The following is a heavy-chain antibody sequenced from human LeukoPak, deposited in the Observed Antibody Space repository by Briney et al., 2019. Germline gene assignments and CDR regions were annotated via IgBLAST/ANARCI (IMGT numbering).Heavy chain of an antibody. V-gene: IGHV3-21*04. CDR1: GFTFSSYS. Sequence: GGSLRLSCAASGFTFSSYSMNWVRQAPGKGLEWVSSISSSSSYTYYADSVKGRFTISRDNSKNTLYVQMNSLRAEDTAVYYCAKRAGFTERRSYYFEYWGQGTLVTVSS. CDR3: AKRAGFTERRSYYFEY. J-gene: IGHJ4*02. CDR2: ISSSSSYT. D-gene: IGHD6-19*01.